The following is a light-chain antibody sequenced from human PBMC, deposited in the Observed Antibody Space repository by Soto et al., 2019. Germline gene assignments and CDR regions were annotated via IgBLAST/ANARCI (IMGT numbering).Light chain of an antibody. CDR3: QSYDSSLSGWV. J-gene: IGLJ3*02. CDR2: GNS. CDR1: SSNIGAGYD. Sequence: QPVLTQPPSVSGAPGQRVTISCTGSSSNIGAGYDVHWYQQLPGTAPKLLIYGNSNRPSGVPDRFSGSKSGTSASLAITGLQAEDEADYYCQSYDSSLSGWVFGGGTKLPVL. V-gene: IGLV1-40*01.